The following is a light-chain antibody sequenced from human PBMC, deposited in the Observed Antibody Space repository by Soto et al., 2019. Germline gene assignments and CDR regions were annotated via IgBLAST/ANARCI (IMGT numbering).Light chain of an antibody. Sequence: QAVVTQPPSASGTPGQRVTISCSGGSSNIGSNTVSWYQQLPGAAPKLLIYISNERPSGVPDRFSGSKSGTSASLAISGLQSEDEAEYYCAAWDDSLNGPVFGGGTKLTVL. CDR1: SSNIGSNT. CDR2: ISN. J-gene: IGLJ2*01. CDR3: AAWDDSLNGPV. V-gene: IGLV1-44*01.